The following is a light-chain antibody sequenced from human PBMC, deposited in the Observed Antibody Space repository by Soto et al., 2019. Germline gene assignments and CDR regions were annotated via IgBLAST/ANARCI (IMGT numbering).Light chain of an antibody. CDR1: QSISSN. CDR3: QQYNNWPLA. Sequence: EIVMTQSPATLSVSPGEGATFSCRASQSISSNLAWYQQKPGQAPRLLIYGASTRATDIPARFSGSGSGTEFTLTISSLQSEDFAVYFCQQYNNWPLAFGQGTRLEI. J-gene: IGKJ5*01. V-gene: IGKV3-15*01. CDR2: GAS.